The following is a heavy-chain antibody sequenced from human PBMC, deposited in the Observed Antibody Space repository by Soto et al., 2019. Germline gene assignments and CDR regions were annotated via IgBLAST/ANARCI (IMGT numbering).Heavy chain of an antibody. J-gene: IGHJ6*02. CDR2: IYYSGST. Sequence: QLQLQESGPGLVKPSETLSLTCTVSGGSISSSSYYWGWIRQPPGKGLEWIGSIYYSGSTYYNPSLTSRVTISVDTSKNQFSLKLSSVTAADTAVYYCASTYYDFWSGYYSGMDVWGQGTTVTVSS. D-gene: IGHD3-3*01. CDR3: ASTYYDFWSGYYSGMDV. CDR1: GGSISSSSYY. V-gene: IGHV4-39*01.